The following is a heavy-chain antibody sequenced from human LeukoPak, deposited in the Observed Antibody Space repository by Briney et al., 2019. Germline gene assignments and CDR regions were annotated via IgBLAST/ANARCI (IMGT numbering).Heavy chain of an antibody. CDR3: AKVSGYSSSWYGSYFDY. CDR1: GFTFSSYA. Sequence: GGSLRLSCAASGFTFSSYAMSWVRQAPGKGLEWVSGISGSGDNTYYADSVKGRFTISRDNSKNTLYLQMNSLRAEDTAVYYCAKVSGYSSSWYGSYFDYWGQGTLVTVSS. V-gene: IGHV3-23*01. J-gene: IGHJ4*02. CDR2: ISGSGDNT. D-gene: IGHD6-13*01.